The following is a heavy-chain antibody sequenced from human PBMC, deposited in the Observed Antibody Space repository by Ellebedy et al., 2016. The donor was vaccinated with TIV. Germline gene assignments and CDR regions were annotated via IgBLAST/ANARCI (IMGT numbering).Heavy chain of an antibody. CDR2: INPVSGAT. V-gene: IGHV1/OR15-1*04. D-gene: IGHD2-2*01. CDR3: VRSRAYHFDN. J-gene: IGHJ4*02. CDR1: GYVFDSFF. Sequence: AASVKVSCKPSGYVFDSFFLAWVRHAPGPGLEWLGWINPVSGATHYAQSLQGRLTMTRDTSIGTAYIELGSLQSEDTAIYYCVRSRAYHFDNWGEGTLVTGSS.